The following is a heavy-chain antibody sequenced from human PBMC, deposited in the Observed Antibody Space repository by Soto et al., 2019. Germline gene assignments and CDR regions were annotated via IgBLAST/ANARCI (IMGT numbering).Heavy chain of an antibody. V-gene: IGHV3-15*01. CDR3: ATGGYYPDY. Sequence: GGSLRLSCAGSGFTFSNAWMNWVCQAPGKGLEWVGRVKSKTHGGTTDYAAPVKGRFTISRDDSENTVFLQMNSLKTEDTAVYYCATGGYYPDYWGQGTLVTVSS. J-gene: IGHJ4*02. CDR2: VKSKTHGGTT. CDR1: GFTFSNAW. D-gene: IGHD3-10*01.